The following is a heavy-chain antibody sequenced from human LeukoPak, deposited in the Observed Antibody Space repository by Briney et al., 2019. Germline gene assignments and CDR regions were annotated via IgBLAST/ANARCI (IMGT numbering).Heavy chain of an antibody. Sequence: QPGGSLRLSCAASGFTVSSNYMSWVRQAPGKGLEWVSVIYSGGSTYYADSVKGRFTISRDNSKNTLYLQMNSLRAEDTAVYYCARERGLRYFDWLPSVGAFDIWGQGTMVTVSS. CDR1: GFTVSSNY. D-gene: IGHD3-9*01. CDR2: IYSGGST. CDR3: ARERGLRYFDWLPSVGAFDI. V-gene: IGHV3-53*05. J-gene: IGHJ3*02.